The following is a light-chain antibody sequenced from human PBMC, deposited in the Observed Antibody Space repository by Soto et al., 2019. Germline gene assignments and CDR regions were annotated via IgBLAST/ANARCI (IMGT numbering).Light chain of an antibody. CDR1: SYNIGANYD. Sequence: QSVLTQPTSVSGAPGQTVTISCTGSSYNIGANYDVNWYQQLPGTAPKVLIYGNTNRPSGVPDRFSASKSGTTASLAIAGLQAEDEADYYCQSHDTKFDSMVFGGGTKLTVL. CDR3: QSHDTKFDSMV. CDR2: GNT. V-gene: IGLV1-40*01. J-gene: IGLJ2*01.